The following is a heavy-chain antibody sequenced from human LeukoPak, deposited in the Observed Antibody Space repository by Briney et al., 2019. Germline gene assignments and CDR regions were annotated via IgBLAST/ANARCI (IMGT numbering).Heavy chain of an antibody. CDR1: GFTFCSYA. CDR3: ARGSGSYYWFDY. CDR2: IYSGGST. J-gene: IGHJ4*02. Sequence: GGSLRLSCAASGFTFCSYAMSWVRQAPGKGLEWVSVIYSGGSTYYADSVKGRFTISRDISKNTLYLQMNSLRAEDTAVYYCARGSGSYYWFDYWGQGTLVTVSS. V-gene: IGHV3-66*01. D-gene: IGHD1-26*01.